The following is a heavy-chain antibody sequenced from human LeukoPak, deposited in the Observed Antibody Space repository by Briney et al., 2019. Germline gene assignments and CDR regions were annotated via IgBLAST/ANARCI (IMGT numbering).Heavy chain of an antibody. CDR3: ASIVGPTGRAFDI. Sequence: ASVKVSCKASGYTFTGHYMHWVRQAPGQGPEWMGWINPNSGGSNSAQKFQGRVTMTRDTSISTAYMELSGLRSDDTAVYYCASIVGPTGRAFDIWGQGTMVTVSS. CDR1: GYTFTGHY. D-gene: IGHD1-26*01. J-gene: IGHJ3*02. CDR2: INPNSGGS. V-gene: IGHV1-2*02.